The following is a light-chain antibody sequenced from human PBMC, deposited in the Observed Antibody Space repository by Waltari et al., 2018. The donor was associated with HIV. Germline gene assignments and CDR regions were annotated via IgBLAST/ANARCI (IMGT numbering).Light chain of an antibody. CDR2: AAS. J-gene: IGKJ1*01. Sequence: EIVMTQSPATLSVSPGEGATLSCRASQSVSSNLAWYQQRPGQAPRLLIYAASTRATEIPARFSGSGSGTEFTLTISSLQSEDFALYYCQQFENWPWMFGQGTKVEIK. CDR1: QSVSSN. CDR3: QQFENWPWM. V-gene: IGKV3-15*01.